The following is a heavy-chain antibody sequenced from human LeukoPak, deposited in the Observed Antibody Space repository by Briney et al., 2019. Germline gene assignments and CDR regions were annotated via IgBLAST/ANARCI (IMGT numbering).Heavy chain of an antibody. CDR1: GFTVSRYY. Sequence: TGGSLRLSCAASGFTVSRYYISWVRQAPGKGLEWVSVIYSGGSTYYADSVKSRFTISRDNSKNTLYLQMNSLRAEDTAVYYCARGDSVVTAAYWGQGTLVTVSS. CDR3: ARGDSVVTAAY. V-gene: IGHV3-53*01. J-gene: IGHJ4*02. D-gene: IGHD2-21*02. CDR2: IYSGGST.